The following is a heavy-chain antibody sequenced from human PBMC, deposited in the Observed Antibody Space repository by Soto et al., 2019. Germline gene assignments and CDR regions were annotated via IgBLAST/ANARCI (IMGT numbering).Heavy chain of an antibody. CDR2: ISGSGGST. Sequence: PGGSLRLCCAASGFTFSSYAMSWVRQAPGKGLEWVSAISGSGGSTYYADSVKGRFTISRDNSKNTLYLQMNSLRAEDTAVYYCAKDQGGYDSSGYYLSFDYWGQGTLVTVSS. V-gene: IGHV3-23*01. D-gene: IGHD3-22*01. J-gene: IGHJ4*02. CDR3: AKDQGGYDSSGYYLSFDY. CDR1: GFTFSSYA.